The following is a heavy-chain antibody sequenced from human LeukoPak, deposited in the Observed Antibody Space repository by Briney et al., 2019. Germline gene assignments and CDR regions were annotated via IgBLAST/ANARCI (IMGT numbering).Heavy chain of an antibody. J-gene: IGHJ3*02. CDR3: AKSLLRYSGSLDAFDI. Sequence: PGGSLRLSCAASGFTVSSNYMSWVRQAPGKGLEWVSVIYSGGSTYYADSVKGRFTISRDNSKNTLYLQMNSLRVEDTAVYYCAKSLLRYSGSLDAFDIWGQGTMVTVSS. CDR1: GFTVSSNY. V-gene: IGHV3-53*05. CDR2: IYSGGST. D-gene: IGHD1-26*01.